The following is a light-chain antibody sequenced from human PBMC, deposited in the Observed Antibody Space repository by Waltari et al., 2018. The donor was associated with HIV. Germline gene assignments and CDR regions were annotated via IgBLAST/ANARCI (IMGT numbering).Light chain of an antibody. CDR1: TTNHGSHN. CDR3: STCDDNLNGPV. J-gene: IGLJ3*02. V-gene: IGLV1-44*01. Sequence: QSALTQAPSASGTPGQRVDIYCSGATTNHGSHNVNWYHHLPGAAPKLLIYDNNQRPSGIPDRFSGSKSGSSASLAITGLQSDDDADFYCSTCDDNLNGPVFGGGTRLTVL. CDR2: DNN.